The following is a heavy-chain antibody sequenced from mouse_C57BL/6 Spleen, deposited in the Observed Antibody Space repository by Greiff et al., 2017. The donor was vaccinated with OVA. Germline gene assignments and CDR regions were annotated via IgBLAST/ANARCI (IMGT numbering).Heavy chain of an antibody. V-gene: IGHV1-82*01. CDR2: IYPGDGDT. Sequence: QVQLQQSGPELVKPGASVKISCKASGYAFSSSWMNWVKQRPGKGLEWIGRIYPGDGDTNYNGKFKGKATLTADKSSSTAYMQLSSLTSEDSAVYFCDFYYDQGDYYAMDYWGQGTSVTVSS. CDR1: GYAFSSSW. D-gene: IGHD2-4*01. CDR3: DFYYDQGDYYAMDY. J-gene: IGHJ4*01.